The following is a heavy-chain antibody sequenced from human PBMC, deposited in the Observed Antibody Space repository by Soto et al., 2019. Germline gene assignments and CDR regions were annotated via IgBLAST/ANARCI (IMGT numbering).Heavy chain of an antibody. J-gene: IGHJ1*01. CDR2: IYYSGST. D-gene: IGHD1-26*01. CDR3: ARQGGTEWELPGPHAEYFQH. CDR1: GASIRGRGYY. Sequence: SEIVSLTSTVAGASIRGRGYYGRWIGQHPGKGLEWIGYIYYSGSTYYNPSLKSRVTISVDTSKNQFSLKLSSVTAADTAVYYCARQGGTEWELPGPHAEYFQHWGQGTLVTVSS. V-gene: IGHV4-39*01.